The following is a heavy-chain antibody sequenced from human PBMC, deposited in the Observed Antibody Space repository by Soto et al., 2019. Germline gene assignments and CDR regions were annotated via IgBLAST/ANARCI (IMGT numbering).Heavy chain of an antibody. CDR2: ITTTSRYI. CDR3: VRSGTARMLRHNWFDP. CDR1: GFTFTTHD. V-gene: IGHV3-21*01. J-gene: IGHJ5*02. Sequence: EVQLVESGGGLVKPGGSLRLSCAASGFTFTTHDMNWVRQAPGKGLEWVSSITTTSRYIYYADSVRGRFTISRDNAKNSLFLQMDSLRAADTAVYYCVRSGTARMLRHNWFDPWGQGTLVTVSS. D-gene: IGHD1-1*01.